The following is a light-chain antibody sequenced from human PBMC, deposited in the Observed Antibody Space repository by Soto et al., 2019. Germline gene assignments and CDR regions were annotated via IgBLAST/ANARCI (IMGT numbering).Light chain of an antibody. CDR3: QQYGSSPPLS. J-gene: IGKJ4*01. CDR2: GAS. V-gene: IGKV3-20*01. Sequence: EIVLTQSPATLSVSPGERATLSWRASQTISSSLAWYQQKPGQPPRLLIYGASSSATGIPDRFSGSGSGTDFTLTISRLETEDFAVYYCQQYGSSPPLSFGGGTKVEIK. CDR1: QTISSS.